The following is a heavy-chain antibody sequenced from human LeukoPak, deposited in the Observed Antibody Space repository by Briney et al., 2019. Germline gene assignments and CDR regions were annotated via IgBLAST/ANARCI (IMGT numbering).Heavy chain of an antibody. CDR3: ARQPHYYDTSAYYPSHFDY. D-gene: IGHD3-22*01. J-gene: IGHJ4*02. V-gene: IGHV4-59*04. Sequence: SETLSLTCTVSGGSISGYYWSWIRQPPGKGLEWIGSISYSGDTHYNPSLKSRVTLSVDTSKSQFSLNLSSLTAADTAVFYCARQPHYYDTSAYYPSHFDYWGLGTLVTVAS. CDR2: ISYSGDT. CDR1: GGSISGYY.